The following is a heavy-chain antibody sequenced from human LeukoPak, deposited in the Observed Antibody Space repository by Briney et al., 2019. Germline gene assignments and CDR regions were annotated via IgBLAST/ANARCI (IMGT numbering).Heavy chain of an antibody. J-gene: IGHJ5*01. Sequence: KPSQTLPLTCTVSGGSISSGDYYWSWIRQPPGKGLEWIGYIYYSGSTYYNPSLKSRVTISVDTSKNQFSLKLSSVTAADTAVYYCARDAGPYFGNWFDPWGQGTLVTVSS. D-gene: IGHD3-9*01. CDR2: IYYSGST. V-gene: IGHV4-30-4*01. CDR3: ARDAGPYFGNWFDP. CDR1: GGSISSGDYY.